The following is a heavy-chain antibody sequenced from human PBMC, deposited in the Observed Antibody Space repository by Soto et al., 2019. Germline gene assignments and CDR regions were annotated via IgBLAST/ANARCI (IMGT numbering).Heavy chain of an antibody. D-gene: IGHD3-9*01. CDR3: ARERGHYDILTGYYYGMDV. CDR2: ISAYNGNT. Sequence: ASVKVSCKASGYTFTSYGISWVRQAPGQGLEWMGWISAYNGNTNYAQKLQGRVTMTTDTSTSTAYMELRSLRSDDTAVYYCARERGHYDILTGYYYGMDVWGQGTTVTVS. J-gene: IGHJ6*02. CDR1: GYTFTSYG. V-gene: IGHV1-18*01.